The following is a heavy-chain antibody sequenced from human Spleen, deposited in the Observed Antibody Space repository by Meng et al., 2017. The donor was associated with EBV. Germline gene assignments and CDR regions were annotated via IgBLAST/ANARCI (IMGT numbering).Heavy chain of an antibody. CDR3: ALWFREHFDY. Sequence: EVQLVGSGGGLVQPWGSLRLSCAASGFTFSDSAMSWVRQAPGKGLEWVSTISAGIGNTHYADSVKGRFTISRDNSKNTLYLQMNNLRADDTAVYYCALWFREHFDYWGQGTLVTVSS. CDR1: GFTFSDSA. D-gene: IGHD3-10*01. J-gene: IGHJ4*02. V-gene: IGHV3-23*04. CDR2: ISAGIGNT.